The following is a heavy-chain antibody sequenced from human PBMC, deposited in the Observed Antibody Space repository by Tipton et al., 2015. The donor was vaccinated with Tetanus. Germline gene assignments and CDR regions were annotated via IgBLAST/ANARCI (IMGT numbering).Heavy chain of an antibody. CDR2: ISDSTDYI. J-gene: IGHJ4*01. Sequence: SLRLSCAAFRFTFSHYSMTWVRQAPGKGLEWVSSISDSTDYIYYADSVKGRFTISRDNAGNSLYLQMNSLRAEDTAMYYCARWTTYGSGWCTDYWGHGTLVTVSS. CDR1: RFTFSHYS. D-gene: IGHD6-19*01. CDR3: ARWTTYGSGWCTDY. V-gene: IGHV3-21*01.